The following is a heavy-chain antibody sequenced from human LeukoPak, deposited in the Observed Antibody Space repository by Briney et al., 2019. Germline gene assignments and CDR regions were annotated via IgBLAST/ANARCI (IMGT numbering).Heavy chain of an antibody. CDR1: GFTFSRYW. J-gene: IGHJ4*02. Sequence: GRSLRLSRAAPGFTFSRYWMHWVRQVPGKGRVWVSCVNPDGSSTTYADSVKGRFTSYRDNAKNTLYLQMNRLRVEDTAVYYCGRGGSYGDYWGQGILVTVSS. CDR3: GRGGSYGDY. CDR2: VNPDGSST. D-gene: IGHD3-16*01. V-gene: IGHV3-74*03.